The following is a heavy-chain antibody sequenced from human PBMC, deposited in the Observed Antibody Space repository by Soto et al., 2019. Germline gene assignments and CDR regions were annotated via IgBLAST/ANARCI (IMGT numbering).Heavy chain of an antibody. CDR3: ARGRPGIAAITPGAFDI. J-gene: IGHJ3*02. Sequence: SQTLALTCAISGDSVSSNSAAWNWIRQSPSRGLEWLGRTYYRSKWYNDYAVSVKSRITINPDTSKNQFSLQLTSVTPEDTAVYSCARGRPGIAAITPGAFDIWGPGTMVTVSS. CDR1: GDSVSSNSAA. D-gene: IGHD6-13*01. V-gene: IGHV6-1*01. CDR2: TYYRSKWYN.